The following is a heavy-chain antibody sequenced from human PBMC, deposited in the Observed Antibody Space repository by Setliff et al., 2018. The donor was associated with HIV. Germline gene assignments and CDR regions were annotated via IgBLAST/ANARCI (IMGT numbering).Heavy chain of an antibody. CDR3: ARDRWWGSSWPYYYYGMDV. D-gene: IGHD6-13*01. J-gene: IGHJ6*02. CDR1: GGTFSSYA. V-gene: IGHV1-69*05. CDR2: IIPISGTV. Sequence: ASVKVSCKASGGTFSSYAISWVRQAPGQGLEWMGGIIPISGTVNYAQKFWGRVTITTHESTSTAYMELSSLRSEDTAVYYCARDRWWGSSWPYYYYGMDVWGQGTTVTVSS.